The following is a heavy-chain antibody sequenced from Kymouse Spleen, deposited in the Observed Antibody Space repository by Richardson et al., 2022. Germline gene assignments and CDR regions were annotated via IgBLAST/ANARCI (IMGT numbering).Heavy chain of an antibody. V-gene: IGHV3-21*03. CDR2: ISSSSSYI. CDR3: ARGPSTVVTLFDY. J-gene: IGHJ4*02. Sequence: EVQLVESGGGLVKPGGSLRLSCAASGFTFSSYSMNWVRQAPGKGLEWVSSISSSSSYIYYADSVKGRFTISRDNAKNSLYLQMNSLRAEDTAVYYCARGPSTVVTLFDYWGQGTLVTVSS. D-gene: IGHD4-23*01. CDR1: GFTFSSYS.